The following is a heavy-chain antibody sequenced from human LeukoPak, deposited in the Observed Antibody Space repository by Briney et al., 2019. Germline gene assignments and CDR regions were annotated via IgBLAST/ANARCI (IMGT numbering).Heavy chain of an antibody. Sequence: PSETLSLTCTVSGGSISSYYWSWIRHPPGKGLGWVGFIYYTGSTNYNPSLKSRFTISVDMSKNQFSLKLTAVTAADTAVYYCARRGYGDSPLEHSGQGTLVTVSS. CDR2: IYYTGST. D-gene: IGHD4-17*01. V-gene: IGHV4-59*08. J-gene: IGHJ4*02. CDR1: GGSISSYY. CDR3: ARRGYGDSPLEH.